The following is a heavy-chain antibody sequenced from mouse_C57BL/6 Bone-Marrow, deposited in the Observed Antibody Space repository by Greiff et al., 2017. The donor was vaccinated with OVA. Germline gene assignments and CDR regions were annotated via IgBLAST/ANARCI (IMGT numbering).Heavy chain of an antibody. J-gene: IGHJ3*01. CDR1: GYTFTSYG. D-gene: IGHD2-4*01. CDR3: ARSWDYDVFPFAY. Sequence: QVQLKESGAELARPGASVKLSCKASGYTFTSYGISWVKQRTGQGLEWIGEIYPRSGNTYYNEKFKGKATLTADKSSSTAYMELRSLTSEDSAVYFWARSWDYDVFPFAYWGQGTLVTVSA. V-gene: IGHV1-81*01. CDR2: IYPRSGNT.